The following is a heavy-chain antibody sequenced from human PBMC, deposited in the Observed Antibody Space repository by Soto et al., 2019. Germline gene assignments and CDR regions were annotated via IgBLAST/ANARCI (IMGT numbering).Heavy chain of an antibody. J-gene: IGHJ4*01. CDR3: AITHPDLVRGVHFHY. CDR1: GGSISRYY. D-gene: IGHD3-10*01. V-gene: IGHV4-59*08. Sequence: SETLSLTCTVSGGSISRYYWSWIRQPPGKGLEWIGYIYYSGSTNYNPSLKSRVTISVDTSKNQFSLKLSSVTAADTAVYYCAITHPDLVRGVHFHYWGHGILVTVPS. CDR2: IYYSGST.